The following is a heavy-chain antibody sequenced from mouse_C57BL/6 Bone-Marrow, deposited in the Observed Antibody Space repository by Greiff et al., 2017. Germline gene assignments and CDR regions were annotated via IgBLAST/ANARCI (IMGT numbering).Heavy chain of an antibody. Sequence: QVQLKQPGAELVRPGPSVKLSCKASGYTFTSYWMHWVKQRPGQGLEWIGVIDPSDSYTNYNQKFKGKATLTVDTSSSTAYMQLSSLTSEDSAVYYCARRGDGYYVDYWGQGTTLTVSS. CDR3: ARRGDGYYVDY. D-gene: IGHD2-3*01. J-gene: IGHJ2*01. CDR2: IDPSDSYT. V-gene: IGHV1-59*01. CDR1: GYTFTSYW.